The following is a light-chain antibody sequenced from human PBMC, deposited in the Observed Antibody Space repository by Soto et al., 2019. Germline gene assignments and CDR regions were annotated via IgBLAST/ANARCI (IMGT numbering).Light chain of an antibody. CDR1: QSISGW. Sequence: DIQMTQSPSTLSASEGDRVTITCRASQSISGWLAWYQQKPGKAPKLLIYKASSLESGVPSRFSGSGSWTEFTLTISSLQPDDSATYYCQRYNNYPFTFGPGTKVDIK. J-gene: IGKJ3*01. V-gene: IGKV1-5*03. CDR2: KAS. CDR3: QRYNNYPFT.